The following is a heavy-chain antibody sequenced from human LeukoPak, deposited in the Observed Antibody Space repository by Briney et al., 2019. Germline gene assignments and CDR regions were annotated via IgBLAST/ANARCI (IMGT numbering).Heavy chain of an antibody. CDR3: ARAVNWFEL. CDR2: IYYSGST. J-gene: IGHJ5*02. Sequence: PSETLSLTCTVSGGSIASFYWTWIRQPPGKGLEWIGYIYYSGSTNYNPSLKSRVTISVDTSKNQFSLKLRSVTAADTAVYYCARAVNWFELWGQGTLVTVSS. V-gene: IGHV4-59*01. CDR1: GGSIASFY.